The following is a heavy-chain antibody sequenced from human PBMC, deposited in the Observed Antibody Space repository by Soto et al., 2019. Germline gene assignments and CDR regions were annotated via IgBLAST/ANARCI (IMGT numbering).Heavy chain of an antibody. D-gene: IGHD6-19*01. CDR2: ISTFKGNT. J-gene: IGHJ4*02. CDR1: GYTFTSYG. CDR3: ARTIYSSGWYYFDY. V-gene: IGHV1-18*01. Sequence: ASVKVSCKASGYTFTSYGISWLRQAPGQGLEWLGWISTFKGNTKYAQMFQGRVTVTTDTSTNTVNMELRSLRSDDTATYYCARTIYSSGWYYFDYRGQGTPVTVSS.